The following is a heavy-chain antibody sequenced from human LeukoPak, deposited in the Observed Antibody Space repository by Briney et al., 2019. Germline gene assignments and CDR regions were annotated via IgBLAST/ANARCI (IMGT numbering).Heavy chain of an antibody. CDR2: INHSGST. CDR1: GGSFSGYY. D-gene: IGHD6-13*01. Sequence: PSETLSLTCAAYGGSFSGYYWSWIRQPPGKGLEWIGEINHSGSTNYNPSLKRRVTISVDTSKNQSSLKLSSVPAADAAVYYCARVGGQRRRSWQTDYWGQGTLVTVSS. CDR3: ARVGGQRRRSWQTDY. J-gene: IGHJ4*02. V-gene: IGHV4-34*01.